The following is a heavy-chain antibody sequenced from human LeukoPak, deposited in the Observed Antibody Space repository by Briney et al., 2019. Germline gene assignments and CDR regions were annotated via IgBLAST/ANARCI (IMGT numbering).Heavy chain of an antibody. D-gene: IGHD3-3*01. CDR3: ARDKGFWSGSSWFDP. CDR1: GFTFSSYW. V-gene: IGHV3-74*01. J-gene: IGHJ5*02. CDR2: INSDGSST. Sequence: GGSLRLSCAASGFTFSSYWMHLVRQAPGKGLVWVSRINSDGSSTSYADSVKGRFTISRDNAKNTLYLQMNSLRAEDTAVYYCARDKGFWSGSSWFDPWGQGTLVTVSS.